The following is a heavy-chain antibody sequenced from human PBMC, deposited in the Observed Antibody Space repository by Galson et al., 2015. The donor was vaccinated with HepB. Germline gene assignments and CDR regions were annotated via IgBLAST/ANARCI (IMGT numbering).Heavy chain of an antibody. D-gene: IGHD3-22*01. V-gene: IGHV1-58*02. Sequence: SVKVSCKASGFTFTSSAMQWVRQARGQRLEWIGWIVVGSGNTNYAQKFQERVTITRDMSTSTAYMELSSLRSEDTAVYYCAAAEGYYDSSGYLRIYAFDIWGQGTMVTVSS. J-gene: IGHJ3*02. CDR2: IVVGSGNT. CDR3: AAAEGYYDSSGYLRIYAFDI. CDR1: GFTFTSSA.